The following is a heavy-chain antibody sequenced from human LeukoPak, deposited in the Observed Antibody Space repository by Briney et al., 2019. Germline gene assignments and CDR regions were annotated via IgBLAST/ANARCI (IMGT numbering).Heavy chain of an antibody. J-gene: IGHJ4*02. D-gene: IGHD6-13*01. CDR2: ISGSGGST. Sequence: PGGSLRLSCAASGFTVSSNYMSWVRQAPGKGLEWVSAISGSGGSTYYADSVKGRFTISTDNSKNTLYQQMNSLRAEDTAVYYCAKRRIAAAGGHLDYWGQGTLVTVSS. CDR3: AKRRIAAAGGHLDY. CDR1: GFTVSSNY. V-gene: IGHV3-23*01.